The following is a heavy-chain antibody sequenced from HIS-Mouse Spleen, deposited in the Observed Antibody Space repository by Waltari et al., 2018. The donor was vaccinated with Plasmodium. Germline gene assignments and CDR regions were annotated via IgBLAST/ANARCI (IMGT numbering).Heavy chain of an antibody. D-gene: IGHD7-27*01. CDR1: GFTFSSYS. J-gene: IGHJ4*02. CDR2: ISSSRSYI. V-gene: IGHV3-21*01. Sequence: EVQLVESGGGLVKPGGSLRLSCAASGFTFSSYSMNWVRRAPGNGVEWVASISSSRSYIYYADSVKGRVTISRDNAKNALYLQINSLRAEDTAVYYCARDNWGSFGYWGQGTLVTVSS. CDR3: ARDNWGSFGY.